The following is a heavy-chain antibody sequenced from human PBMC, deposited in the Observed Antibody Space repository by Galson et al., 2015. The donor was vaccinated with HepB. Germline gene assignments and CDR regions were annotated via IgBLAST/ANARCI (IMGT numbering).Heavy chain of an antibody. J-gene: IGHJ4*02. CDR1: GFTFSSHW. CDR2: INQDGSQK. Sequence: SLRLSCAASGFTFSSHWMSWVRQAPGKGLEWVATINQDGSQKKYVDSVKGRFTISRDNARNSVDLQMDSLRAEDTAVYYCARTDSDSYGYFDYWGQGTLVTVSS. CDR3: ARTDSDSYGYFDY. D-gene: IGHD3-22*01. V-gene: IGHV3-7*03.